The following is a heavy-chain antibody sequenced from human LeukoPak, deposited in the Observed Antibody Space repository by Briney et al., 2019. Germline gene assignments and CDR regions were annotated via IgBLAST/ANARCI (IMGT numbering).Heavy chain of an antibody. Sequence: SVKVSCKASGGTFSSYAISWLRQAPEQGLEWMGGIIPIFGTANYAQKFQGRVTITADESTSTAYMELSSLRSEDTAVYYCATHPDIVVVPAAGVFDYWGQGTLVTVSS. CDR3: ATHPDIVVVPAAGVFDY. V-gene: IGHV1-69*13. D-gene: IGHD2-2*01. J-gene: IGHJ4*02. CDR1: GGTFSSYA. CDR2: IIPIFGTA.